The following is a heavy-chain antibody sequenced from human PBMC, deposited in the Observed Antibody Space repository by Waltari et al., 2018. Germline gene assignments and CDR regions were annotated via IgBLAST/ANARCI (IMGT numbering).Heavy chain of an antibody. J-gene: IGHJ4*02. V-gene: IGHV4-34*02. CDR3: AREGRAAAGTDY. CDR1: GGSFSGYF. Sequence: QVHLQQWGAGLLKPSETLSLTCAFSGGSFSGYFWSWFRQPPGKGLEWLGEINHSGYTNYNPSLKSRVTISVDTSKNQFSLKLSSVTAADTAVYYCAREGRAAAGTDYWSQGTLVTVSS. CDR2: INHSGYT. D-gene: IGHD6-13*01.